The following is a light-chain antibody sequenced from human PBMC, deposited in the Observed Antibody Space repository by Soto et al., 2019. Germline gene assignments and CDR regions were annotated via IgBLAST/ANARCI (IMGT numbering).Light chain of an antibody. J-gene: IGKJ1*01. Sequence: IQMTQSPSSLSASVGDRVTITFRASQDIAIYLAWYQQKPGKAPKLLIYAASTLQSGVPSRFSGSGSGTDFTLTISCLQSEDFATYYCQQYYSYPLAFGQGTKVDIK. CDR2: AAS. CDR1: QDIAIY. CDR3: QQYYSYPLA. V-gene: IGKV1-8*01.